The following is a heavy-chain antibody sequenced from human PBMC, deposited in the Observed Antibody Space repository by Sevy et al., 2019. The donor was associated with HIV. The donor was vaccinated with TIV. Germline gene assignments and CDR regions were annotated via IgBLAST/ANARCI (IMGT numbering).Heavy chain of an antibody. CDR2: ITGNGGST. Sequence: GGSLRLSCSASGFTFRSYDMNWVRQAPGKGLEWVSAITGNGGSTYDADSVKGRFTITRDNSKSTLYLQMNSLRAEDTAVYYCAKDLAYESSGYHDYWGQGTLVTVSS. CDR3: AKDLAYESSGYHDY. CDR1: GFTFRSYD. V-gene: IGHV3-23*01. J-gene: IGHJ4*02. D-gene: IGHD3-22*01.